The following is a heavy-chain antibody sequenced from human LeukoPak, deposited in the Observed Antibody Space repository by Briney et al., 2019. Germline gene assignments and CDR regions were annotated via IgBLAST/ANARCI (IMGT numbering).Heavy chain of an antibody. J-gene: IGHJ4*02. CDR2: VYYRGTP. Sequence: SETLSLTCTVSGDSIISDDYYWAWIRQPPGKGLEWIGSVYYRGTPYYSASLKSRVTISIDTSKSQFSLKVNSVTAADTAVYYCARSRFGELMWFDYWGQGTLVTVSS. CDR1: GDSIISDDYY. CDR3: ARSRFGELMWFDY. D-gene: IGHD3-10*01. V-gene: IGHV4-39*07.